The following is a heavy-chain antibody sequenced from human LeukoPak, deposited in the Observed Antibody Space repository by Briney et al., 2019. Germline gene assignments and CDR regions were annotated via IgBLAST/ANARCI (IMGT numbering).Heavy chain of an antibody. CDR2: IYTSGST. CDR1: GGSISSGSYY. CDR3: ARNWNYWYYFDY. V-gene: IGHV4-61*02. D-gene: IGHD1-7*01. Sequence: SETLSLTCTVSGGSISSGSYYWSWIRQPAGKGLEWIGRIYTSGSTNYNPSLKSRVTISVDTSKNQFSLKLSSVTAADTAVYYCARNWNYWYYFDYWGQGTLVTVSS. J-gene: IGHJ4*02.